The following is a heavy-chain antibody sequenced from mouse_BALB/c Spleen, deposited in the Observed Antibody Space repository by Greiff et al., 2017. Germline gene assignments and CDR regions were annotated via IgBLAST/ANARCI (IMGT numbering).Heavy chain of an antibody. CDR3: TNRYDDWFAY. CDR2: IDPENGDT. CDR1: GFNIKDYY. D-gene: IGHD2-14*01. J-gene: IGHJ3*01. Sequence: EVKLQQSGAELVRSGASVKLSCTASGFNIKDYYMHWVKQRPEQGLEWIGWIDPENGDTEYAPKFQGKATMTADTSSNTAYLQLSSLTSEDTAVYYCTNRYDDWFAYWGQGTLVTVSA. V-gene: IGHV14-4*02.